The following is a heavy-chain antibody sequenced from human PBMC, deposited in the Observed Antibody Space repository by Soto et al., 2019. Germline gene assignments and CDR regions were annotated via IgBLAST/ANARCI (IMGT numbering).Heavy chain of an antibody. J-gene: IGHJ4*02. D-gene: IGHD3-22*01. CDR1: GCTFCSYS. CDR2: ISSSSSTI. CDR3: ARDSDDSSGYYLLGVYYFDY. V-gene: IGHV3-48*01. Sequence: SGGSLRLSCAASGCTFCSYSMNWVRQAPGKGLEWVSYISSSSSTIYYADSVKGRFTISRDNAKNSLYLQMNSLRAEDTAVYYCARDSDDSSGYYLLGVYYFDYWGQGTLVTVSS.